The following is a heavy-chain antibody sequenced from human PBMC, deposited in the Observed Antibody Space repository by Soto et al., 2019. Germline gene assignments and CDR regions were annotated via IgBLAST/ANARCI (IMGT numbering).Heavy chain of an antibody. Sequence: TLSLTCAVSGGSISSGGYSWSWIRQPPGKGLEWIGYIYHSGSTYYNPSLKSRVTISVDRSKNQFSLKLSSVTAADTAVYYCARNYYDSSGYSRGYNWFDPWGQGTLVTVSS. CDR2: IYHSGST. CDR3: ARNYYDSSGYSRGYNWFDP. J-gene: IGHJ5*02. V-gene: IGHV4-30-2*01. CDR1: GGSISSGGYS. D-gene: IGHD3-22*01.